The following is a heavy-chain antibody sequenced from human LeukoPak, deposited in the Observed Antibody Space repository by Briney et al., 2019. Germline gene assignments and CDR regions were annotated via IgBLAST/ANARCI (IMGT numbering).Heavy chain of an antibody. CDR2: INAGNGNT. J-gene: IGHJ4*02. Sequence: ASVKVSCKASGYTFTSYAMHWVRQAPGQRLEWMGWINAGNGNTKYSQKFQGRVTITRDTSASTAYMELSSLRSEDTAVYYCARVGWGDGYSFFDYWGQGTLVTVSS. CDR3: ARVGWGDGYSFFDY. CDR1: GYTFTSYA. D-gene: IGHD5-24*01. V-gene: IGHV1-3*01.